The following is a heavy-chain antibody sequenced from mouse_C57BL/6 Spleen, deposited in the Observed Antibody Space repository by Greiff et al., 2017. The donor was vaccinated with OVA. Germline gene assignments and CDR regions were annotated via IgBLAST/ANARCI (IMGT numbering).Heavy chain of an antibody. D-gene: IGHD3-2*02. V-gene: IGHV1-55*01. Sequence: QVQLKQPGAELVKPGASVKMSCKASGYTFTSYWITWVKQRPGQGLEWIGDIYPGSGSTNYNEKFKSKATLTVDTSSSTAYMQLSSLTSEDSAVYYCARGQLRLQIAYWGQGTLVTVSA. CDR1: GYTFTSYW. CDR3: ARGQLRLQIAY. CDR2: IYPGSGST. J-gene: IGHJ3*01.